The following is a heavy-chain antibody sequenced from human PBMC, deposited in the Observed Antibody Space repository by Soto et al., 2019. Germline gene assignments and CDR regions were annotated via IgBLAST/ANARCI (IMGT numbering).Heavy chain of an antibody. J-gene: IGHJ6*03. V-gene: IGHV6-1*01. CDR2: TYYRSKWYN. Sequence: QSQTLSLTCAISGDSVSSNSAAWNWIRQSPSRGLEWLGRTYYRSKWYNDYAVSVKSRITINPDTSKNQFSLQLNSVTPEDTAVYYCARGRPAEYYYYYYYMDVWGKGTTVTVSS. CDR3: ARGRPAEYYYYYYYMDV. CDR1: GDSVSSNSAA.